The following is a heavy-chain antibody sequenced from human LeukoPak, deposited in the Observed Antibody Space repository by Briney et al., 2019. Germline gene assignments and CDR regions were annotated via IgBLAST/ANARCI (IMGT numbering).Heavy chain of an antibody. CDR2: IYPGDSNT. D-gene: IGHD6-13*01. J-gene: IGHJ4*02. CDR3: ARLAISSIWSVYFDY. CDR1: GYSFTNSY. V-gene: IGHV5-51*01. Sequence: GESLKISCKGSGYSFTNSYIGWVRQMPGKGLEWMGIIYPGDSNTRYSPSFQGQVTISADKSISTAYLQWSSLKASDTAMYYCARLAISSIWSVYFDYWGQGALVTVSS.